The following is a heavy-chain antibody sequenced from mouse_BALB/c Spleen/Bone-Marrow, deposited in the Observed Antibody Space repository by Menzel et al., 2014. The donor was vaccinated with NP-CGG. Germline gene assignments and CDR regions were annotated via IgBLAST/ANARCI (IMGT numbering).Heavy chain of an antibody. Sequence: EVKLVESGGGLVQPGGSLKLSCAASGFDFSRXWXSWVRQAPGXGLEGIXXINXNSSTLNYTPSLKDKFIISRDNAKNTLYLQMNKVRSEDTALYNYASPVYRNDPPAYWGQGTTLTVSS. CDR2: INXNSSTL. V-gene: IGHV4-1*02. D-gene: IGHD2-14*01. J-gene: IGHJ2*01. CDR3: ASPVYRNDPPAY. CDR1: GFDFSRXW.